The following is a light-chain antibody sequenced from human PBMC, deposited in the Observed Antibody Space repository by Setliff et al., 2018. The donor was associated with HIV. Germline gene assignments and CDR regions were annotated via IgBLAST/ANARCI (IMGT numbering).Light chain of an antibody. CDR2: DVT. V-gene: IGLV2-11*01. CDR3: CSYAGSSVSYV. Sequence: QSALTQPRSVSGSPGQSVTISCTGTNSDIGTYNYVSWYQQHPGKAPKLMIYDVTKRPSGVPDRFSGSKSVNTASLTTSGLQTDDEADYYCCSYAGSSVSYVFGTGTKV. J-gene: IGLJ1*01. CDR1: NSDIGTYNY.